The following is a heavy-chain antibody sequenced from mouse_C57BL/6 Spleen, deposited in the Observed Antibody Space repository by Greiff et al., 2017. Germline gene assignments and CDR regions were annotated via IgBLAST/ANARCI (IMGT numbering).Heavy chain of an antibody. J-gene: IGHJ3*01. V-gene: IGHV1-22*01. CDR2: INPNNGGT. CDR1: GYTFTDYN. CDR3: AKWLGGDYGSSFAY. Sequence: EVQLQQSGPELVKPGASVKMSCKASGYTFTDYNMHWVQQSHGKSLEWIGYINPNNGGTSYNQKFKGKATLTVNKSSSTAYMELRSLTSEDSAVYYCAKWLGGDYGSSFAYWGQGTLVTVSA. D-gene: IGHD1-1*01.